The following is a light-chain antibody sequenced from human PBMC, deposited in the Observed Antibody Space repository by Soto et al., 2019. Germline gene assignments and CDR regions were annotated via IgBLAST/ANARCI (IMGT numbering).Light chain of an antibody. V-gene: IGKV3-11*01. CDR2: DAS. CDR3: QQRSNWPPT. CDR1: QSVSTY. J-gene: IGKJ5*01. Sequence: EIVFTQSPATLSLSPAERATLSCRASQSVSTYLTWYQQKPGQAPRLLIYDASNRAVGIPARFSGSGSGTDFTLTIRSLEPGDCAVYYRQQRSNWPPTFGQGTRLEIK.